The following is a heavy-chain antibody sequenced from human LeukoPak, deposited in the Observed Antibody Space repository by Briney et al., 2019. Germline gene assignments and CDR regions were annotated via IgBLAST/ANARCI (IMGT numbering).Heavy chain of an antibody. CDR3: AREGTRGYSYEFDY. V-gene: IGHV3-74*01. CDR1: GFTFSSYW. J-gene: IGHJ4*02. Sequence: GGSLRLPCAASGFTFSSYWMHWVRQAPGKGLVWVSRINSDGSSTSYADSVKGRFTISRDNAKNTLYLQMNSLRAEDTAVYYCAREGTRGYSYEFDYWGQGTLVTVSS. CDR2: INSDGSST. D-gene: IGHD5-18*01.